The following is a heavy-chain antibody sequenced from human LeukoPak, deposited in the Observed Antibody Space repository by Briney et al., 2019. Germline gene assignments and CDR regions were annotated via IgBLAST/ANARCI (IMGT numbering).Heavy chain of an antibody. CDR3: GAQEGYGDFRY. Sequence: GGSLRLSCAASGFTFSNTWMNWVRQAPGKGLEWVGRIKRIIDGGTTDYAAPVKGRFTVSRDDSINTLYLQMSSLKTEDTAVYYCGAQEGYGDFRYWGQGTLVTVSS. CDR2: IKRIIDGGTT. V-gene: IGHV3-15*01. CDR1: GFTFSNTW. J-gene: IGHJ4*02. D-gene: IGHD4-17*01.